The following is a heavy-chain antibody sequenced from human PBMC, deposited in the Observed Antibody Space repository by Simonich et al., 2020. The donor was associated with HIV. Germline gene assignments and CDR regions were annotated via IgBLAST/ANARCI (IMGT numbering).Heavy chain of an antibody. V-gene: IGHV3-7*01. J-gene: IGHJ1*01. CDR1: GFTFSSYW. Sequence: EVQLVESGGGLVQPGGSLRLSCAASGFTFSSYWMSWVRQAPGKGLEWVANIKQDGSEKYYVDSVKGRFTNSRDNAKNSLYLQMNSLRAEDTAVYYCTAVYYYGPGTGAIEYFQHWGQGTLVTVSS. CDR2: IKQDGSEK. CDR3: TAVYYYGPGTGAIEYFQH. D-gene: IGHD3-10*01.